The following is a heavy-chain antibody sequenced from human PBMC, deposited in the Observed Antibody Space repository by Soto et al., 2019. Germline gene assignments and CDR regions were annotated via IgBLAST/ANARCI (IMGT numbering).Heavy chain of an antibody. CDR3: ARVEAVAGLYNYHGLDV. Sequence: QVQLVQSGAEVKKPGSSVKVSCKVSGGTFSNYAIDWVRLAPGHGLEWMGGIVPIFGTTYYTQKFQGRATILADDSTTTAYLEMSSLRSEETAIYYCARVEAVAGLYNYHGLDVWGQGTAVTVSS. D-gene: IGHD6-19*01. CDR1: GGTFSNYA. V-gene: IGHV1-69*12. J-gene: IGHJ6*02. CDR2: IVPIFGTT.